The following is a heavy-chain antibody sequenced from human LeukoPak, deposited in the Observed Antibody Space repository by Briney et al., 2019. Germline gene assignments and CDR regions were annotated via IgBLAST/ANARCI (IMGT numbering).Heavy chain of an antibody. D-gene: IGHD7-27*01. CDR3: ARELGINAFDV. CDR2: IDPKSGVT. V-gene: IGHV1-2*02. J-gene: IGHJ3*01. CDR1: GYTLTDKH. Sequence: GASVKVSCKASGYTLTDKHLYWVRQAPGRGPEWMGWIDPKSGVTNVAQNFQGRLTMTRDTSINTAYMELSRLTSDDTTVYYCARELGINAFDVWGQGTMVTVSS.